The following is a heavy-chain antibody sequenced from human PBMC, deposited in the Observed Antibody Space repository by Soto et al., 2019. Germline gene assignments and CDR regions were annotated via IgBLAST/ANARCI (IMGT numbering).Heavy chain of an antibody. CDR2: IDPSDSYT. J-gene: IGHJ6*02. CDR1: GYSFTSYW. Sequence: PGESLKISCKGSGYSFTSYWISWVRQMPGKGLEWKGRIDPSDSYTNYSPSFQGHVTISADKSISTAYLQWSSLKASDTAMYYCARQGRGGIVSRLSSITMDVWGQGTTVTVSS. D-gene: IGHD2-15*01. V-gene: IGHV5-10-1*01. CDR3: ARQGRGGIVSRLSSITMDV.